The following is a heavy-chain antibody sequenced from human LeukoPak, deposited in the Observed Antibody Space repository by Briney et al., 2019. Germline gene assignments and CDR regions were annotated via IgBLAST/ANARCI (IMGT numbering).Heavy chain of an antibody. CDR3: ARDSTKVVTQFDY. V-gene: IGHV1-2*02. CDR2: INPNSGGT. Sequence: ASVKVSCKASGYTFTGYYMHWVRQAPGQGLEWMGWINPNSGGTNYAQKFQGRVTMTRDTSISTAYMELSRLRSDDTAVYYCARDSTKVVTQFDYWGQGTLVTVSS. D-gene: IGHD4-23*01. J-gene: IGHJ4*02. CDR1: GYTFTGYY.